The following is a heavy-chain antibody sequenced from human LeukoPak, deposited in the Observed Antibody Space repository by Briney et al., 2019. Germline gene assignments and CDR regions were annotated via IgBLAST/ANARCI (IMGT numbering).Heavy chain of an antibody. D-gene: IGHD6-13*01. J-gene: IGHJ4*02. CDR1: GFTFRSYA. V-gene: IGHV3-23*01. CDR2: NSGSGGST. CDR3: AKRKYSSSWYLDY. Sequence: GGSLRLFCAASGFTFRSYAMSWVRRAPGKGLEWVSANSGSGGSTYYADSVKGRFTISRDNSKNTLYLEVNSLRAEDTAVYYCAKRKYSSSWYLDYWGQGTLVTVS.